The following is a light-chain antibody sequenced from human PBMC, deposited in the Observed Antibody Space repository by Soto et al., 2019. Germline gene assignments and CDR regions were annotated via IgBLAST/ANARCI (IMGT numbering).Light chain of an antibody. CDR1: SSDVGNYNL. Sequence: QSVLTQPASVSGSPGQSITISCTGTSSDVGNYNLVSWYQQYPGKAPKLMIYEDSKRPSGVSNRFSGSKSGNTASLTISGLQAEDEADYYCCSYAGSSTFYVFGTGTKLTVL. CDR3: CSYAGSSTFYV. V-gene: IGLV2-23*01. CDR2: EDS. J-gene: IGLJ1*01.